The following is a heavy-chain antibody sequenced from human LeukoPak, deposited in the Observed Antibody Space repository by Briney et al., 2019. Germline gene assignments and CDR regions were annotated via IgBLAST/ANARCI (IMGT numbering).Heavy chain of an antibody. CDR3: ARGQYQLPVLFDY. CDR2: IYHSGTT. CDR1: GGSISSDGYY. Sequence: SSQTLSLTCSVSGGSISSDGYYWSWIRQPPGKGLEWIGYIYHSGTTYYNPSLKSRVTMSVDRSRNQFSLKLSSVTAADTAVYYCARGQYQLPVLFDYWGQGTLVTVSS. V-gene: IGHV4-30-2*01. J-gene: IGHJ4*02. D-gene: IGHD2-2*01.